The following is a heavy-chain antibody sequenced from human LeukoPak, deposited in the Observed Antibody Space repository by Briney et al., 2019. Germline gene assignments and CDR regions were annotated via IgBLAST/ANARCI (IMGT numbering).Heavy chain of an antibody. Sequence: HPGGSLRLSCAASGFTFSSYAMSWVRQAPGKGLEWVSAISGSGGSTYYADSVKGRLTISRDNSKNTLYLQMNSLRAEDTAVYYCAKLPITGTFGYFDLWGRGTLVTVSS. CDR2: ISGSGGST. D-gene: IGHD1-20*01. CDR3: AKLPITGTFGYFDL. CDR1: GFTFSSYA. V-gene: IGHV3-23*01. J-gene: IGHJ2*01.